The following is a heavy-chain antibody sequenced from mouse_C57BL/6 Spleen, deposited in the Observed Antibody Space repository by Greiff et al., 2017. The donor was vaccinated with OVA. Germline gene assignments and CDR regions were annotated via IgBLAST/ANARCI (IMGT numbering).Heavy chain of an antibody. CDR1: GYTFTSYW. V-gene: IGHV1-69*01. CDR2: IDPSDSYT. Sequence: QVQLQQPGAELVMPGASVKLSCKASGYTFTSYWMHWVKQRPGQGIEWIGEIDPSDSYTNYNQKFKGKSTLTVDKSSSTAYMQLSSLTSEDSAVYYCARGWLLHFDYWGQGTTLTVSS. CDR3: ARGWLLHFDY. D-gene: IGHD2-3*01. J-gene: IGHJ2*01.